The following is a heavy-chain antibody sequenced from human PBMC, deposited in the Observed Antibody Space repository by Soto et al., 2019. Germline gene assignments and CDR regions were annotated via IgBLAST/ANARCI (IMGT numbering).Heavy chain of an antibody. CDR3: GSALSDYGDYEGPYYFDY. V-gene: IGHV4-31*03. J-gene: IGHJ4*02. CDR2: IYYSGST. Sequence: QVQLQESGPGLVKPSQTLSLTCTVSGGSISSGGYYWSWIRQHPGKGLEWIGYIYYSGSTYYNPSLKSRVTISVDTSKNQSSLKLSSVTAADTAVYDCGSALSDYGDYEGPYYFDYWGQGTLVTFSS. D-gene: IGHD4-17*01. CDR1: GGSISSGGYY.